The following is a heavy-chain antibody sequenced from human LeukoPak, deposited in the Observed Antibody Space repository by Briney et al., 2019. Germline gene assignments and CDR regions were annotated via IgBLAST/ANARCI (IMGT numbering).Heavy chain of an antibody. D-gene: IGHD5-24*01. CDR3: ARPRCGDGYNCNYFDY. CDR1: GYSFTSYW. J-gene: IGHJ4*02. CDR2: IDPSDSYT. V-gene: IGHV5-10-1*01. Sequence: GESLKISCKGSGYSFTSYWISWVRQMPGKGLEWMGRIDPSDSYTNYSPSFQGHVTISADKSISTAYLQWSSLKASDTAIYYCARPRCGDGYNCNYFDYWGQGTLVTVSS.